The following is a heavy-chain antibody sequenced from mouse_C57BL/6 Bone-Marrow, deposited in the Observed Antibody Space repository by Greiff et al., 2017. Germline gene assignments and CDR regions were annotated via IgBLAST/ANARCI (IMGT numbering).Heavy chain of an antibody. V-gene: IGHV1-67*01. CDR3: ARGYYSSNYAMDY. CDR2: ISPYYGDA. J-gene: IGHJ4*01. D-gene: IGHD1-1*01. Sequence: VQLQQSGPELVRPGFSVKISCKGSGYTFPDYALHWVKQSHPKSLEWIGVISPYYGDASYNQKFKDKATMTVDKSSSTAYMELARLTSEDSAVYFCARGYYSSNYAMDYWGQGTSVTVSS. CDR1: GYTFPDYA.